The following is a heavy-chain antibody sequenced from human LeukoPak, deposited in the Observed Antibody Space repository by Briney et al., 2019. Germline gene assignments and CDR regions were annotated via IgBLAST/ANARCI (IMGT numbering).Heavy chain of an antibody. J-gene: IGHJ5*02. CDR3: ARYEQRPGVTTSDP. D-gene: IGHD4-23*01. Sequence: AGGSLRLSCAASGFTFNSYWMVWIRQAPGKGLVWVSCINPDGSWTLHADSVKGRFTISGDYAKNTVYLQMNSLRVEDTAMYYCARYEQRPGVTTSDPWSQGTLVTVSS. V-gene: IGHV3-74*01. CDR2: INPDGSWT. CDR1: GFTFNSYW.